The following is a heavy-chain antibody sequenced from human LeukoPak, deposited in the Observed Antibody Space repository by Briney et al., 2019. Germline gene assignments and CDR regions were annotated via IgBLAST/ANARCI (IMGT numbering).Heavy chain of an antibody. CDR3: ARRRYSGSPNWFDP. D-gene: IGHD1-26*01. CDR1: GYNFITYW. J-gene: IGHJ5*02. V-gene: IGHV5-51*01. CDR2: INLGDSDT. Sequence: GESLKISCKGSGYNFITYWIGWVRQMPGKGLEWMGIINLGDSDTKYSPSFQGQVTISLDKSISTAYLQWRSLKASDTAMYYCARRRYSGSPNWFDPWGQGTLVTVSS.